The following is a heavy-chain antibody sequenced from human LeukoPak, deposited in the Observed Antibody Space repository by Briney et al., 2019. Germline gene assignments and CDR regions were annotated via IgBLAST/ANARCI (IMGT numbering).Heavy chain of an antibody. J-gene: IGHJ5*02. V-gene: IGHV4-4*07. CDR1: GGSISGYY. CDR2: IYSSGTT. D-gene: IGHD3-22*01. CDR3: AREGSSAYAWFDP. Sequence: SETLSLTCTVSGGSISGYYWSWIRQPAGKGLEWIGHIYSSGTTNYNPSLKSRVTMSMGTSKNQFSLRLTSVTAADTAVYYCAREGSSAYAWFDPWGRGTLVTVSS.